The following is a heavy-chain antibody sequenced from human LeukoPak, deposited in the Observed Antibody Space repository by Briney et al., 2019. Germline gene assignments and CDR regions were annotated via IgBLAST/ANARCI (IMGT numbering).Heavy chain of an antibody. CDR3: ARTDSSGWRYYFDY. J-gene: IGHJ4*02. D-gene: IGHD6-19*01. CDR1: GGSISSGSYY. V-gene: IGHV4-61*02. CDR2: IYTSGST. Sequence: SSETLSLTCTVSGGSISSGSYYWSWIRQPAGKGLEWIGRIYTSGSTNSNPSLKGRVTMSVDTSKNQFSLKLTSVTAADTAVYYCARTDSSGWRYYFDYWGQGTLVTVSS.